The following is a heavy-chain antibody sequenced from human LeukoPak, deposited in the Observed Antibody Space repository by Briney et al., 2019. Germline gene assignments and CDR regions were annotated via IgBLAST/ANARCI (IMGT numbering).Heavy chain of an antibody. D-gene: IGHD3-3*01. CDR2: ISGSGGST. J-gene: IGHJ4*02. CDR1: GFTFSSYA. V-gene: IGHV3-23*01. Sequence: PGGSLRLSCAASGFTFSSYAMSWVRQAPGKGLEWVSAISGSGGSTYYADSVKGRFTISRDNPKNTLYLQMNSLRAEDTAVYYCAKDRFLEWLLRTYYFDYWGQGTLVTVSS. CDR3: AKDRFLEWLLRTYYFDY.